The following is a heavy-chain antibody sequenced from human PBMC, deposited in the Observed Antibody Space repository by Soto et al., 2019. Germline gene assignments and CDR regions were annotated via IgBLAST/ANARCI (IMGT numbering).Heavy chain of an antibody. J-gene: IGHJ4*02. CDR1: GYSFTSYW. CDR3: ARHVEDGYNPYCFDY. D-gene: IGHD5-12*01. Sequence: EVQLVQSGAEVKKPGESLKISCKGSGYSFTSYWIGWLRQMPGKGLEWMGIIYPGDSDTRYSPSFQGQVTISADKSISPAYRQWSRLKASDTGMYYCARHVEDGYNPYCFDYWGQGTLVTVSS. CDR2: IYPGDSDT. V-gene: IGHV5-51*01.